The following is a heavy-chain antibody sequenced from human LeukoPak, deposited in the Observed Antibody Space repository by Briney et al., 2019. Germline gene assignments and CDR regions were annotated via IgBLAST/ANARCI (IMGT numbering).Heavy chain of an antibody. D-gene: IGHD2-21*01. V-gene: IGHV1-46*01. CDR3: AREREAALCYDY. CDR1: GYTFTSYN. CDR2: INPSGSST. J-gene: IGHJ4*02. Sequence: GASVKVSCKASGYTFTSYNIDWMRQAPGQGLEWMGIINPSGSSTSNAQKFQGRVTMTRNTSTSTVYMELSSLRSEDTAVYYCAREREAALCYDYWGQGTLVTVSS.